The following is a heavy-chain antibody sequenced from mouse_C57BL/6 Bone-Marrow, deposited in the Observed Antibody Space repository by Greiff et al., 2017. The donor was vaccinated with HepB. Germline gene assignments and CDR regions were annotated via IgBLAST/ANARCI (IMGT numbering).Heavy chain of an antibody. Sequence: EVKLMESEGGLVQPGSSMKLSCTASGFTFSDYYMAWVRQVPEKGLEWVANINYDGSSTYYLDSLKSRFIISRDNAKNILYLQMSSLKSEDTATYYCARGGYYRNYFDYWGQGTTLTVSS. D-gene: IGHD2-3*01. V-gene: IGHV5-16*01. CDR3: ARGGYYRNYFDY. J-gene: IGHJ2*01. CDR1: GFTFSDYY. CDR2: INYDGSST.